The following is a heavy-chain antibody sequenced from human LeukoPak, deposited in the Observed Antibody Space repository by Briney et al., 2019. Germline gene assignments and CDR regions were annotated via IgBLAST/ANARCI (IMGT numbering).Heavy chain of an antibody. CDR1: GFTFSSYA. CDR3: AKAGRAQPGAFDI. D-gene: IGHD1-14*01. CDR2: ISGSGGST. J-gene: IGHJ3*02. Sequence: GGSLRLSCAASGFTFSSYAMSWVRQAPGKGLEWVSAISGSGGSTYYADSVKGRFTISRDNAKNSLYLQMNSLRAEDMALYYCAKAGRAQPGAFDIWGQGTMVTVSS. V-gene: IGHV3-23*01.